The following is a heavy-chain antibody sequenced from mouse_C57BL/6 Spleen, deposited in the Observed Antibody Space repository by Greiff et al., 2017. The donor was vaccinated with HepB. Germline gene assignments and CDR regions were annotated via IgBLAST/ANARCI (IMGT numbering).Heavy chain of an antibody. CDR1: GFTFSSYA. CDR2: ISDGGSYT. V-gene: IGHV5-4*01. Sequence: EVHLVESGGGLVKPGGSLKLSCAASGFTFSSYAMSWVRQTPEKRLEWVATISDGGSYTYYPDNVKGRFTISRDNAKNNLYLQMSHLKSEDTAMYYCARDRDGSRFDYWGQGTTLTVSS. D-gene: IGHD1-1*01. CDR3: ARDRDGSRFDY. J-gene: IGHJ2*01.